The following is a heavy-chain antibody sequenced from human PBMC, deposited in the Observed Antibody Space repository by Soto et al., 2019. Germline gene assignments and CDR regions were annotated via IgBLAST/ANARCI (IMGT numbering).Heavy chain of an antibody. Sequence: SETLSLTCAVSGYSISSGYYWGWIRQPPGKGLEWIGSIYHSGSTYYNPSLKSRVTISVDTSKNQFSLKLSSVTAADTAVYYCARGLGRLRLGELSLLSPYGMDVWGQGTTVTAP. CDR2: IYHSGST. D-gene: IGHD3-16*02. J-gene: IGHJ6*02. V-gene: IGHV4-38-2*01. CDR1: GYSISSGYY. CDR3: ARGLGRLRLGELSLLSPYGMDV.